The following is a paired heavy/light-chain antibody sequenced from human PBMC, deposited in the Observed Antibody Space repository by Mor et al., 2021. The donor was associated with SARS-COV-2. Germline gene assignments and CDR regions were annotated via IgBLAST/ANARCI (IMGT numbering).Heavy chain of an antibody. V-gene: IGHV1-69*06. J-gene: IGHJ6*02. CDR2: IIPIFGTA. Sequence: QVQLVQSGAEVKKPGSSVKVSCKASGGTFSSYAISWVRQAPGQGLEWMGGIIPIFGTANYAQKFQGRVTITADKSTSTAYMELSSLRSEDTAVYYCASVRLAAAGDYYYYGMDVWGQGTTVTVSS. D-gene: IGHD6-13*01. CDR1: GGTFSSYA. CDR3: ASVRLAAAGDYYYYGMDV.
Light chain of an antibody. CDR3: QKYNSAPFT. V-gene: IGKV1-27*01. J-gene: IGKJ3*01. CDR2: AAS. CDR1: QGISNY. Sequence: DIQMTQSPSSLSASVGDRVTITCRASQGISNYLAWYQQKPGKVPKLLIYAASTLQSGVPSRFSGSGSGTDFTLTISSLQPEDVATYYCQKYNSAPFTFGPGTKVDIK.